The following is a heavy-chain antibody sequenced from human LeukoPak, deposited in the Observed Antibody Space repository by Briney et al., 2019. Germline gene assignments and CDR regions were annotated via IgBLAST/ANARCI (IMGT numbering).Heavy chain of an antibody. CDR1: GFTFSSYA. J-gene: IGHJ3*02. CDR2: IRYDGSNK. CDR3: AKDYFAAAPYAFDT. V-gene: IGHV3-30*02. D-gene: IGHD3-9*01. Sequence: GGSLRLSCAASGFTFSSYAMHWVRQAPGKGLEWVAFIRYDGSNKYYADSVKGRFTISRDNSKNTLYLQMNSLRAEDTAVYYCAKDYFAAAPYAFDTWGQGTMVTVSS.